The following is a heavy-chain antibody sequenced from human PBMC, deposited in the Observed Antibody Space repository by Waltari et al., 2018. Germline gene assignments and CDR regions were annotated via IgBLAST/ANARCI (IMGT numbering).Heavy chain of an antibody. V-gene: IGHV1-2*02. J-gene: IGHJ4*02. CDR1: GYTFTGDY. Sequence: QVQLVQSGAEVKKPGASVKVSCKASGYTFTGDYMHWVRQAPGQGLEWMGWINPNSGGTNYEQKFQGRVTMTRDTSIRTAYMELSRLRSDDTAVYYCAPMVGKELPLDYWGQGTLVTVSS. D-gene: IGHD3-10*01. CDR3: APMVGKELPLDY. CDR2: INPNSGGT.